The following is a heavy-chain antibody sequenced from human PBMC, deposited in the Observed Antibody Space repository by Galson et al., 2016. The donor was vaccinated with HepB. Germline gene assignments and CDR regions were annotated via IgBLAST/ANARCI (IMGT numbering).Heavy chain of an antibody. J-gene: IGHJ4*02. CDR2: VSTEGSKQ. CDR1: GFTFSNYA. Sequence: SLRLSCAGSGFTFSNYAISWVRQAPGKGLEWVAVVSTEGSKQFYGDSVRGRFSISKDSSRSIVYLQMNSLTTEDTAVYYCARDMTPGLPDYLDYWGQGTLVTVSS. CDR3: ARDMTPGLPDYLDY. D-gene: IGHD1-14*01. V-gene: IGHV3-30-3*01.